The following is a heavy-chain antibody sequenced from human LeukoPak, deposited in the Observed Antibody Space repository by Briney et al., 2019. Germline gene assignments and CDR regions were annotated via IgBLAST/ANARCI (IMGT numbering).Heavy chain of an antibody. V-gene: IGHV3-13*01. J-gene: IGHJ4*02. Sequence: PGGSLRLSCVASGFTFSRYDMHWVRQATGKGLEWVSAIGSAGDTYYPGSVKGRFTISRENAKNSLYLQMNSLRAGDTAVYFCARGKGGNWNYEIFNYWGQGTLVTVSS. CDR1: GFTFSRYD. D-gene: IGHD1-7*01. CDR2: IGSAGDT. CDR3: ARGKGGNWNYEIFNY.